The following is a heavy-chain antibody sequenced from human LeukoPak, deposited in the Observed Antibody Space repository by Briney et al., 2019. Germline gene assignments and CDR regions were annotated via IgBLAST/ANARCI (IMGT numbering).Heavy chain of an antibody. CDR3: ARGSTPSYYYDSSGHFDY. Sequence: ASVKVSCKASGYTFTSYGISWVRQAPGQGLEWMGWISAYNGNTNYAQKLQGRVTMTRDTSTSTVYMGLSSLRSEDTAVYYCARGSTPSYYYDSSGHFDYWGQGTLVTVSS. CDR2: ISAYNGNT. D-gene: IGHD3-22*01. V-gene: IGHV1-18*01. CDR1: GYTFTSYG. J-gene: IGHJ4*02.